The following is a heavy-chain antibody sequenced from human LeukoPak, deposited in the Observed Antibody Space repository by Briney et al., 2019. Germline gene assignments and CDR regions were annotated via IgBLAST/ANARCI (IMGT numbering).Heavy chain of an antibody. D-gene: IGHD2-15*01. CDR2: ISASNGDT. CDR1: GYTFSSYG. J-gene: IGHJ4*02. Sequence: GASVKVSCKASGYTFSSYGINWVRQAPGQGLEWMGWISASNGDTDYAQKAQGRVTMTTDTSTSTAYMELRSLRSDDTAVYYCARGGYCSGGSCYSRLMCDFWGQGTLVTVSS. V-gene: IGHV1-18*01. CDR3: ARGGYCSGGSCYSRLMCDF.